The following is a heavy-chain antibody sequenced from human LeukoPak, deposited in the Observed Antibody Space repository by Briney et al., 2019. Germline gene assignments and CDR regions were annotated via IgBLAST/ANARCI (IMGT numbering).Heavy chain of an antibody. CDR1: GGSISSSSYY. CDR3: ARYIAAAGIIFGDYYYYMDV. V-gene: IGHV4-39*07. Sequence: SETLSLTCTVSGGSISSSSYYWGWIRQPPGKGLEWIGSIYYSGSTNYNPSLKSRVTISVDTSKNQFSLKLSSVTAADTAVYYCARYIAAAGIIFGDYYYYMDVWGKGTTVTVSS. D-gene: IGHD6-13*01. J-gene: IGHJ6*03. CDR2: IYYSGST.